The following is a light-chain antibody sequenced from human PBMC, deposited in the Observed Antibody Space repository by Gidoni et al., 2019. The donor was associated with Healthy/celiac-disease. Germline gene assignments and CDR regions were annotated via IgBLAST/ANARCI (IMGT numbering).Light chain of an antibody. CDR2: SKN. V-gene: IGLV1-44*01. Sequence: QSVLTQPPSASGTPGQRVTISCSGSSSNTGSITVNWYQQLPGTAPKLLISSKNKRPSGVPARFSGSKSGTSASLAISGPQSEDEADYYCAAWDDSLNGVVFGGGTKLTVL. CDR1: SSNTGSIT. CDR3: AAWDDSLNGVV. J-gene: IGLJ2*01.